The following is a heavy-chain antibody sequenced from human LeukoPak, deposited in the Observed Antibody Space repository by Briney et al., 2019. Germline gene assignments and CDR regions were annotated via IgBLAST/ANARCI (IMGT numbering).Heavy chain of an antibody. Sequence: RTGGSLRLSCAASGFTFSSYGMHWARQAPGKGLEWVAVISYDGSNKYYADSVKGRFTISRDNSKNTLCLQMNSLRAEDTAVYYCAKTTGLWIQLWYPLGVGGMDVWGQGTTVTVSS. D-gene: IGHD5-18*01. CDR2: ISYDGSNK. V-gene: IGHV3-30*18. CDR1: GFTFSSYG. J-gene: IGHJ6*02. CDR3: AKTTGLWIQLWYPLGVGGMDV.